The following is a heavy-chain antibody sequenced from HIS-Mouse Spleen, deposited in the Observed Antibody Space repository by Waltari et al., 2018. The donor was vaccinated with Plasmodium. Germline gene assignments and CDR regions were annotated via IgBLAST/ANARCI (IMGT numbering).Heavy chain of an antibody. CDR3: ARDPYYDYVGGTFDI. D-gene: IGHD3-16*01. CDR2: INHSGST. V-gene: IGHV4-34*01. Sequence: QVQLQQWGAGLLKPSETLSLTCAVYGGSFSGYYWSWIRQPPGKGLEWIGEINHSGSTNYTPSLQSRVTISVDTSKNQFSLKLSSVTAADTAVYYCARDPYYDYVGGTFDIWGQGTMVTVSS. CDR1: GGSFSGYY. J-gene: IGHJ3*02.